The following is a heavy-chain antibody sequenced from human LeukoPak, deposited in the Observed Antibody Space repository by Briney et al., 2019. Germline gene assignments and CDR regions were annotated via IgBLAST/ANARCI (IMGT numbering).Heavy chain of an antibody. D-gene: IGHD6-19*01. CDR2: ISSSDSTK. Sequence: GGSLRLSCAASGFTFSSYEMNWVRQAPGKGLEWVSYISSSDSTKDYADSVKGRFTISRDNAKNSLYLQMNSLRAEDTGVYYCARELERSGFDPWGQGTLVTVSS. V-gene: IGHV3-48*03. J-gene: IGHJ5*02. CDR3: ARELERSGFDP. CDR1: GFTFSSYE.